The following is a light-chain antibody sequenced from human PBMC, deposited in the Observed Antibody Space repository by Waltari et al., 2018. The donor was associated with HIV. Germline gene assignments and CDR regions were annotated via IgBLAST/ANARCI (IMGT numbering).Light chain of an antibody. CDR2: EVS. Sequence: QSALTQPASVSGSPGQSITISCTGTSSNIGTYKLVSWHQEHPGKAPKTLIYEVSQRHSEVSNRFSGSKSGNTASLTTSWLQAEDAADYYCCSYAGSSTLVFGGGTKVTVL. CDR1: SSNIGTYKL. V-gene: IGLV2-23*02. CDR3: CSYAGSSTLV. J-gene: IGLJ3*02.